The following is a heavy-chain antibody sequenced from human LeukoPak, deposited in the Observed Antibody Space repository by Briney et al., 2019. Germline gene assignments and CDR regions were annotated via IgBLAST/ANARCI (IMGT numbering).Heavy chain of an antibody. CDR3: ARGGGLDV. V-gene: IGHV3-7*03. D-gene: IGHD3-16*01. CDR1: GFTFSQYW. CDR2: IKQDGHEN. J-gene: IGHJ6*02. Sequence: GGSLRLSCVASGFTFSQYWMSWVRQAPGKGLEWVANIKQDGHENYYADSVKGRFTISRDNAENSLFLQMSNLRAEDTAVYFCARGGGLDVWGQGATVTVSS.